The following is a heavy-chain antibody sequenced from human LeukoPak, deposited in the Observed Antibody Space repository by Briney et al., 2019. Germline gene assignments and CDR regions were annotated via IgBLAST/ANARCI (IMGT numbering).Heavy chain of an antibody. CDR1: GLTFNIYV. D-gene: IGHD1-26*01. CDR2: ISYNGGNT. CDR3: AIRPYSGTYYVDY. J-gene: IGHJ4*02. V-gene: IGHV3-64*01. Sequence: GGSLRFSLEAPGLTFNIYVMHWSGRAPGRGLGYFSAISYNGGNTYYANSVNGRFTNSRDNTKNTLYLQMGSLRADDMAVDYCAIRPYSGTYYVDYWGQGTLVTVSS.